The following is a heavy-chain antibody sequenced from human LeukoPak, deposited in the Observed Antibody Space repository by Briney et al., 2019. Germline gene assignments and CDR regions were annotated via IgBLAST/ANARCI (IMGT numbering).Heavy chain of an antibody. D-gene: IGHD5-18*01. J-gene: IGHJ4*02. CDR2: ISYDGSNE. CDR3: ARDPGVQLWYHFDY. V-gene: IGHV3-30-3*01. CDR1: VFTFRSYD. Sequence: PGGSLRLSCADSVFTFRSYDMHWVRQAPGKGLEWMAVISYDGSNEYYADSVKGRFTISRDNSKNTLYLQINSLRAEDTAVYYCARDPGVQLWYHFDYWGQGTLVTVSS.